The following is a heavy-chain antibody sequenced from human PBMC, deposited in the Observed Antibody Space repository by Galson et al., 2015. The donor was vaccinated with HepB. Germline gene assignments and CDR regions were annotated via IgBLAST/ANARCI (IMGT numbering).Heavy chain of an antibody. V-gene: IGHV1-46*01. CDR2: INPGGGST. Sequence: SVKVSCKASGYTFTRYYMHWVRQAPGQGLEWMGIINPGGGSTSYAQKFHGRVTMTRDTSTSTAYMELSSLRSEDTAVYYCARDSYGDYYFDYWGQGTLVTVSS. CDR1: GYTFTRYY. J-gene: IGHJ4*02. D-gene: IGHD5-18*01. CDR3: ARDSYGDYYFDY.